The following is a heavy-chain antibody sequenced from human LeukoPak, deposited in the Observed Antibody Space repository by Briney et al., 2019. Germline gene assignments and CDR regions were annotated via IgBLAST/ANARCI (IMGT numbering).Heavy chain of an antibody. J-gene: IGHJ4*02. Sequence: GGSLRLSCAASGFTFSSYAMSWVRQAPGKGLEWVSAISGSGGSTYYADPVKGRFTISRDNSKNTLYLQMNSLRAEDTAVYYCAKAPAMDPYYFDYWGQGALVTVSS. D-gene: IGHD5-18*01. V-gene: IGHV3-23*01. CDR1: GFTFSSYA. CDR2: ISGSGGST. CDR3: AKAPAMDPYYFDY.